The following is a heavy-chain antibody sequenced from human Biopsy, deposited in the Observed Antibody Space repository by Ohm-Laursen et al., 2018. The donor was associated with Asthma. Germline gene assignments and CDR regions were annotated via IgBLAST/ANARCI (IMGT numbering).Heavy chain of an antibody. V-gene: IGHV1-69*13. D-gene: IGHD2-2*01. CDR3: ARKAGSCISRTCYSLDF. CDR2: INSVFGTT. CDR1: GGTFNTYV. Sequence: GASVKVFCKSLGGTFNTYVIGWVRQAPGQGLEWIGGINSVFGTTTYPQKFQDRVTITADDSTSTVYMELSSLRSEDTAVYYCARKAGSCISRTCYSLDFWGQGTLVTVSS. J-gene: IGHJ4*02.